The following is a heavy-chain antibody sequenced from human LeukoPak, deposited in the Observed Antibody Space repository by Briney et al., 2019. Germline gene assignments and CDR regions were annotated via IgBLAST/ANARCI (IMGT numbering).Heavy chain of an antibody. Sequence: SETLSLTCTVSGYSISSGYYWGWIRQPPGKGLEWIGSIYYSGSTYYNPSLKSRVTISVDTSKNQFSLKLSSVTAADTAVYYCARRSGTAAADFDYWGQGTLVTVSS. D-gene: IGHD6-13*01. J-gene: IGHJ4*02. CDR1: GYSISSGYY. CDR2: IYYSGST. CDR3: ARRSGTAAADFDY. V-gene: IGHV4-38-2*02.